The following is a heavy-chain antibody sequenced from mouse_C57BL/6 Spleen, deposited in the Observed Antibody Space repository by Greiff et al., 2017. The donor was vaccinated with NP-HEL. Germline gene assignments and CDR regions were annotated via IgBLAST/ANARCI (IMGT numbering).Heavy chain of an antibody. D-gene: IGHD2-4*01. J-gene: IGHJ1*03. CDR1: GYTFTDYE. Sequence: QVQLQQSGAELVRPGASVTLSCKASGYTFTDYEMHWVKQTPVHGLEWIGAIDPETGGTAYNQKFKGKAILTADKSSSTAYMELRSVTSEDSAVDYCTRYDYDYWYVDVWGTGTTVTVSS. V-gene: IGHV1-15*01. CDR2: IDPETGGT. CDR3: TRYDYDYWYVDV.